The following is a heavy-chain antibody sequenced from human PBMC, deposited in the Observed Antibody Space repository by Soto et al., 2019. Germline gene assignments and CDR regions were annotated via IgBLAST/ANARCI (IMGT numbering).Heavy chain of an antibody. CDR3: ASVPAS. V-gene: IGHV4-30-2*01. CDR2: IYHSGTT. CDR1: GGSINSGGYS. J-gene: IGHJ4*02. Sequence: QLQLQESGSGLVKPSQTLSLTCAVSGGSINSGGYSWSWIRQPPGKGLEWIGYIYHSGTTYYNPSFQGRVTISVDRSTHQFSLKLCSVPAADAAVYYCASVPASWGQGTLVTVSS.